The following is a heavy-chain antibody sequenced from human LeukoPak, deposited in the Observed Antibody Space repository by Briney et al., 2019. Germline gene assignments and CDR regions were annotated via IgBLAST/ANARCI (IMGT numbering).Heavy chain of an antibody. Sequence: SETLSLTCAVYGGSFSGYYWSWIRQPPGKGLEWIGYIYYSGSTNYNPSLKSRVTISVDTSKNQFSLKLSSVTAADTAVYYCARGTAGPDFQHWGQGTLVTVSS. CDR1: GGSFSGYY. J-gene: IGHJ1*01. D-gene: IGHD6-13*01. CDR3: ARGTAGPDFQH. V-gene: IGHV4-59*01. CDR2: IYYSGST.